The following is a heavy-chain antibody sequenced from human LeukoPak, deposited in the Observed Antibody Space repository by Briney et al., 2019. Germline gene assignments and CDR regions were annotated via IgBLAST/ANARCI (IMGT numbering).Heavy chain of an antibody. CDR2: ISDSGGST. CDR3: AKDLCSGGSCYEVFDY. V-gene: IGHV3-23*01. D-gene: IGHD2-15*01. J-gene: IGHJ4*02. CDR1: GFTFSSYG. Sequence: GGSLRLSCAASGFTFSSYGMNWVRQAPGKGLEWVSSISDSGGSTYYADSVKGRFTISRDNSKNTLYLQMNSLRAEDTAVYYCAKDLCSGGSCYEVFDYWGQGTLVTVSS.